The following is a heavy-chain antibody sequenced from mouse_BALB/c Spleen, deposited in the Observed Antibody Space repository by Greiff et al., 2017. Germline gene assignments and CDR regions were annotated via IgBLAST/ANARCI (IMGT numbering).Heavy chain of an antibody. CDR3: VTATGAMDY. J-gene: IGHJ4*01. CDR2: INPSTGYT. V-gene: IGHV1-7*01. Sequence: VQLQQSGAELAKPGASVKMSCKASGYTFTSYWMHWVKQRPGQGLEWIGYINPSTGYTEYNQKFKDKATLTADKSPSTAYMQLSSLTSEDSAVYYCVTATGAMDYWGQGTSVTVSS. CDR1: GYTFTSYW. D-gene: IGHD1-2*01.